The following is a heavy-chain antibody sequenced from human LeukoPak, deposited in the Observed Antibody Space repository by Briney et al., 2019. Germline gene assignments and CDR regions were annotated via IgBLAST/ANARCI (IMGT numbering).Heavy chain of an antibody. Sequence: GASVKVSCKAFGYTFTSNYMHWVRQAPGQGPEWMGVISPSGGSTTYAQKFQGRVTITRDTSASTAYMELSSLRSEDMAVYYCARAGIYCSGGSCYHNWFDPWGQGTLVTVSS. CDR2: ISPSGGST. J-gene: IGHJ5*02. CDR3: ARAGIYCSGGSCYHNWFDP. V-gene: IGHV1-46*01. CDR1: GYTFTSNY. D-gene: IGHD2-15*01.